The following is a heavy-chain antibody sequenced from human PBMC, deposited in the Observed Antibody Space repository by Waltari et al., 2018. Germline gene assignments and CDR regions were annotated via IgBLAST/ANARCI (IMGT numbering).Heavy chain of an antibody. J-gene: IGHJ4*02. Sequence: VQLQESGPGLVKPSQTLSLTCTVSGGSISSGSYHWTWIRQPAGKGLEWIGYIYTSGSTNYNPSLKSRVTISVDTSKNQFSLKLSSVTAADTAVYYCARDSGYSGYNVYWGQGTLVTVSS. CDR3: ARDSGYSGYNVY. V-gene: IGHV4-61*09. CDR1: GGSISSGSYH. D-gene: IGHD5-12*01. CDR2: IYTSGST.